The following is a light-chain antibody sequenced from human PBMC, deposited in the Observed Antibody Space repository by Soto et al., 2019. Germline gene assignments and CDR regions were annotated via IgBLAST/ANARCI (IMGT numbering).Light chain of an antibody. Sequence: SYELTQPPSVSVAPGKTARITCGGNNIGSKSVHWYPQKPGQAPVLVIYYDSDRPSGIPERFSGSNSGNTATLTISRVEAGDEDDYYCQVWDSSSDHVVFGGGTQLTVL. V-gene: IGLV3-21*04. CDR2: YDS. CDR3: QVWDSSSDHVV. J-gene: IGLJ2*01. CDR1: NIGSKS.